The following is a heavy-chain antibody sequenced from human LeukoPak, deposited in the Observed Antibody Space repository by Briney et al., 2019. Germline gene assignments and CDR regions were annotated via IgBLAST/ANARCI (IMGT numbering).Heavy chain of an antibody. CDR2: INSDGSST. Sequence: PGGSLRLSCAASGFTFSSYWMHWVRQAPGKGLVWVSRINSDGSSTSYADSVKGRFTISRDNAKNTLYLQMNSLRAEDTAVYYCARSGSGSCPHFDYWGQGTLVTVSS. J-gene: IGHJ4*02. CDR1: GFTFSSYW. CDR3: ARSGSGSCPHFDY. D-gene: IGHD3-10*01. V-gene: IGHV3-74*01.